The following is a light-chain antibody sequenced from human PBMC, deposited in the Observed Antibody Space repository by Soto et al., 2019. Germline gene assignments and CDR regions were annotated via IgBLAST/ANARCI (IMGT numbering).Light chain of an antibody. V-gene: IGKV3-20*01. Sequence: EIALTQSPGTLSLSPGERATLSCRASQSVSSSYLAWYQQKPGQAPRLLIYGASSRATGIPDRFSGSGSGTAFTLTISSLEPADFAVYYCQQYGSSPYTFGQGTKLEIK. CDR1: QSVSSSY. CDR2: GAS. CDR3: QQYGSSPYT. J-gene: IGKJ2*01.